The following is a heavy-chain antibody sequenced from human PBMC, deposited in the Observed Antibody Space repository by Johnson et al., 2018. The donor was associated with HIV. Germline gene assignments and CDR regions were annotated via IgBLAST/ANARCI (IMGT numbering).Heavy chain of an antibody. V-gene: IGHV3-30-3*01. CDR3: ARESLTTSDAFDI. D-gene: IGHD1-1*01. CDR2: ISYDGSNK. J-gene: IGHJ3*02. CDR1: AFTFSSYA. Sequence: VQLGESGGGVVQPGRSLRLSCAASAFTFSSYAMHWVRQAPGKGLEWVAVISYDGSNKYYADSVKGRFTISRDNTKNSVYLQMNSPTAEDTAGYYCARESLTTSDAFDIWGQGTMVSVSS.